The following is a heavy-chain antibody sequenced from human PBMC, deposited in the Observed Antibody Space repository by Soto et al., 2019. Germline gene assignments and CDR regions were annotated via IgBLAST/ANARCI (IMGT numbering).Heavy chain of an antibody. CDR3: AMSWQQNGMDV. D-gene: IGHD6-13*01. V-gene: IGHV3-74*01. J-gene: IGHJ6*02. Sequence: EVQLVESGGGLVQPGGSLRLSCAASGFTFSSYWMHWVRQAPGKGLVWVSRINSDGSSTSYADSVKGRFTISRDNAKNTLYLQMNSVRAEDTAVYYCAMSWQQNGMDVWGQGTTVTVSS. CDR1: GFTFSSYW. CDR2: INSDGSST.